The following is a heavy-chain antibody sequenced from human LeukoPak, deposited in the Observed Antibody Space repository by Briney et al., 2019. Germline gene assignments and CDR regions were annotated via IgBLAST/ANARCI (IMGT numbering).Heavy chain of an antibody. D-gene: IGHD2-2*01. CDR1: GGTFSSYA. CDR2: IIPILGIA. Sequence: SVKASCKASGGTFSSYAISWVRQAPGQGLEWMGRIIPILGIANYAQKFQGRVTITADKSTSTAYMELSSLRSEDTAVYYCARGSLYCSSTSCYAGNPNYYYYYGMDVWGQGTTVTVSS. J-gene: IGHJ6*02. V-gene: IGHV1-69*04. CDR3: ARGSLYCSSTSCYAGNPNYYYYYGMDV.